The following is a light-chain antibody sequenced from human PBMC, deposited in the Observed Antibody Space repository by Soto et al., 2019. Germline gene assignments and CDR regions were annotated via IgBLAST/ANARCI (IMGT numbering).Light chain of an antibody. Sequence: QSVLTQPASVPGSPGQSITISCTGTSRDIGNYNYVSWYQHHPGKAPKLMIYEVTSRPSGVSDRFSGSKSGMTASLTISGLQPEDEADYYCFSYTSSGTYVFGTGTKVTVL. CDR3: FSYTSSGTYV. V-gene: IGLV2-14*01. CDR1: SRDIGNYNY. CDR2: EVT. J-gene: IGLJ1*01.